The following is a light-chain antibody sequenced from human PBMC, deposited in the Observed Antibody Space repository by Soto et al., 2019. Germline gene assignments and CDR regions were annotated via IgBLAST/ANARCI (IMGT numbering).Light chain of an antibody. CDR2: EVS. J-gene: IGLJ1*01. Sequence: QSALTQPASVSGSPGQSITISCTGTSSDVGGYNYVSWYQQHPGKAPKLMIYEVSYRPSGVSNRFSGSKSGNTASLTISGLQAEDEADYYCSSYTSSSTLVFGTWTKVTVL. CDR1: SSDVGGYNY. V-gene: IGLV2-14*01. CDR3: SSYTSSSTLV.